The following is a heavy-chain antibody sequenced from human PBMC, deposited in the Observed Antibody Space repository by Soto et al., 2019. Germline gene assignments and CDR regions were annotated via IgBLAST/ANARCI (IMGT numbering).Heavy chain of an antibody. Sequence: QVQLQESGPGLVKPSQTLSLTCTVSGGSISSGGYYWSWIRQHPGKGLEWIGYIYYSGSTYYNPSLQSGVTISVDTSKYQFSLERRSVTGAGTAVYFCGREGGIVGATAAYHWGQGTLVTVSS. J-gene: IGHJ5*02. V-gene: IGHV4-31*03. CDR1: GGSISSGGYY. D-gene: IGHD1-26*01. CDR3: GREGGIVGATAAYH. CDR2: IYYSGST.